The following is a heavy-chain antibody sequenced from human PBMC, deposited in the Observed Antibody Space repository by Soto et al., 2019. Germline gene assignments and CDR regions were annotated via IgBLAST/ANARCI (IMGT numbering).Heavy chain of an antibody. CDR1: GFSLSTSGVG. J-gene: IGHJ4*02. CDR2: IYWDDDK. V-gene: IGHV2-5*02. Sequence: QITLKESGPTLVKPTQTLTLTCAFSGFSLSTSGVGVGWIRQPPGKALEWLALIYWDDDKRYSPSLKSRLTIPKDTSKNQVVLTMTNMDPVDTATYYCAHMGYSYELFDYWGQGTLVTVSS. D-gene: IGHD5-18*01. CDR3: AHMGYSYELFDY.